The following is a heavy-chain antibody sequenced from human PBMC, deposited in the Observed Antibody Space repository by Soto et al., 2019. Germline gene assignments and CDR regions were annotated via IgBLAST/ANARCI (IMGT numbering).Heavy chain of an antibody. Sequence: GGPLRLSCAASGFTFSSYGMHWVRQAPGKGLEWVAVIWYDGSNKYYADSVKGRFTISRDNSKNTLYLQMNSLRAEDTAVYYCARERLRYYDILTGYKDWFDPWGQGTLVTVSS. V-gene: IGHV3-33*01. CDR3: ARERLRYYDILTGYKDWFDP. J-gene: IGHJ5*02. D-gene: IGHD3-9*01. CDR2: IWYDGSNK. CDR1: GFTFSSYG.